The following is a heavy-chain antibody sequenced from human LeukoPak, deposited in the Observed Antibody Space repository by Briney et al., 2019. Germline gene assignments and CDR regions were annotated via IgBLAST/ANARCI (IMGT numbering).Heavy chain of an antibody. CDR1: GLFFTSYS. J-gene: IGHJ4*02. V-gene: IGHV3-48*02. D-gene: IGHD3-16*01. Sequence: GASLRLSCAASGLFFTSYSMNWVRQAPGKGLEFVSSISSTSSATYYADSVKGRFTISRDNAKNSMYLQMNSLRDEDTAVYYCARQGDLDYRGQGTLVTVCS. CDR2: ISSTSSAT. CDR3: ARQGDLDY.